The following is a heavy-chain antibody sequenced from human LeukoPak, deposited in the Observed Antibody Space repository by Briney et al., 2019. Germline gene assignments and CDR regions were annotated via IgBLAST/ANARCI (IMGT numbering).Heavy chain of an antibody. J-gene: IGHJ3*02. CDR1: GFTFSSYA. D-gene: IGHD3-22*01. Sequence: PGGSLRLSCAASGFTFSSYAMSWVRQAPGKGLEWVSVIYSGGSTYYADSVKGRFTISRDNSKNTLYLQMNSLRAEDTAVYYCARDRYDSSGYYNAFDIWGQGTMVTVSS. V-gene: IGHV3-66*01. CDR3: ARDRYDSSGYYNAFDI. CDR2: IYSGGST.